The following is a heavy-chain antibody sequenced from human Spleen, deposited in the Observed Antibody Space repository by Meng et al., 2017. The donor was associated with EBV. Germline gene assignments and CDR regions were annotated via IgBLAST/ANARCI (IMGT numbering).Heavy chain of an antibody. CDR1: GGSITSANW. D-gene: IGHD3-16*01. Sequence: QVPLQGPGPGLAKPSGTLSLTCAGPGGSITSANWWTWVRQPPGKGLEWIGEIFHSGSTNYNPSLKSRVTMSVDKSKNQFSLNLRSVTAADTAVYYCAILWAPVDYWGQGALVTVSS. J-gene: IGHJ4*02. CDR2: IFHSGST. V-gene: IGHV4-4*02. CDR3: AILWAPVDY.